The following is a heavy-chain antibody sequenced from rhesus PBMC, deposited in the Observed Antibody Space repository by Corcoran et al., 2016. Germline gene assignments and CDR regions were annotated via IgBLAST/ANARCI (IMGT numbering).Heavy chain of an antibody. V-gene: IGHV3-178*01. CDR1: GFTFSDYY. Sequence: EVQLVESGGGLAKPGGSLRLSCAASGFTFSDYYLDWVRQAPGKGLEWVSRMSNGGGRTWYADSEKGRLNIPKENAKNTLYLQMNSLRAEDKAVYYWARVGGMNSPAYWGQGVLVTVSS. CDR2: MSNGGGRT. D-gene: IGHD3-9*01. J-gene: IGHJ4*01. CDR3: ARVGGMNSPAY.